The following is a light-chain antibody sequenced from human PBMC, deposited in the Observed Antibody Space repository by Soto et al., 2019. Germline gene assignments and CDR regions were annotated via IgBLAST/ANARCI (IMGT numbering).Light chain of an antibody. CDR2: GAS. CDR3: QQYDNWPPIT. CDR1: QTISKK. Sequence: EIVMTQSPATLSASPGERATLSCRASQTISKKLAWYQHKRGQAPRLLIYGASTRVTGIPARFSGSGSGTEFTLTISSLQSEDVAVYYCQQYDNWPPITFGGGTKVEIK. J-gene: IGKJ4*01. V-gene: IGKV3-15*01.